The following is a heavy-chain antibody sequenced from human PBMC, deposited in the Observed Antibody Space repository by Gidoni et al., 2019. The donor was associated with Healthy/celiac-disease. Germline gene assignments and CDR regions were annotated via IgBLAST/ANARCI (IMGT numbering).Heavy chain of an antibody. V-gene: IGHV1-46*03. Sequence: QVQLVQSGAEVKTPGASVKVPCTASGYTFTSSYLHWVRQAPGQGLEWMGIINPSGGSTSYAQKCQGRVTMTRDTSTSTVYMELSSLRSEDTAVYYCARLATNSRIAVAGHYYFDYWGQGTLVTVSS. CDR1: GYTFTSSY. CDR2: INPSGGST. D-gene: IGHD6-19*01. CDR3: ARLATNSRIAVAGHYYFDY. J-gene: IGHJ4*02.